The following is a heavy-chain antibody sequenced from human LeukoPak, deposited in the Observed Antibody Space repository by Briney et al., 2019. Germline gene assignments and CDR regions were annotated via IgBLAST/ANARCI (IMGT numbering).Heavy chain of an antibody. D-gene: IGHD3-16*01. CDR3: AREGGRSGSNYYYMDV. Sequence: GASVEVSCKASGYAFTIYGISWVRQAPGQGLEWMGWISGYTGNTNYAQKLQGRVTMTTDTSTRTAYMELGSLRSDDTAVYYCAREGGRSGSNYYYMDVWGKGTTVIVSS. V-gene: IGHV1-18*01. J-gene: IGHJ6*03. CDR1: GYAFTIYG. CDR2: ISGYTGNT.